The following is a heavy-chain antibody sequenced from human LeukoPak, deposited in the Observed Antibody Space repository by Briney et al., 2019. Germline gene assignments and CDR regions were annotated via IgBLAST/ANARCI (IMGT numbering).Heavy chain of an antibody. CDR1: GYTFTSYD. J-gene: IGHJ4*02. CDR3: ARETSSMVAVAGTPGDY. Sequence: ASVKVSCKASGYTFTSYDINWVRQATGQGLEWMGWMNPNSGNTGYAQKFQGRVTMTRNTSISTAYMELSSLRSEDTAVYYCARETSSMVAVAGTPGDYWGQGTLVTVSS. D-gene: IGHD6-19*01. V-gene: IGHV1-8*01. CDR2: MNPNSGNT.